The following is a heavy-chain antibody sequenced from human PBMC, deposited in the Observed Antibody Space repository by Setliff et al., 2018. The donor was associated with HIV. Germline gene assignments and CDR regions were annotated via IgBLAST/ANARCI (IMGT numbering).Heavy chain of an antibody. CDR3: AIDRHYSGLGGYGP. V-gene: IGHV4-4*07. Sequence: SETLSLTCTLSGGSFGDYHWSWIRQPAGRGLEWIGRIFRSGTTDYKFSLKSRVTISIDTSRNQFSLRLTSVTAEDTAVYYCAIDRHYSGLGGYGPWGPGTLVTVSS. D-gene: IGHD3-10*01. CDR1: GGSFGDYH. J-gene: IGHJ1*01. CDR2: IFRSGTT.